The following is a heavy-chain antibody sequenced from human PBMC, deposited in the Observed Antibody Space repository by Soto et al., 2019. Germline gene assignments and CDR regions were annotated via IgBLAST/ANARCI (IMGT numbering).Heavy chain of an antibody. J-gene: IGHJ4*02. D-gene: IGHD2-21*01. Sequence: EVQLVESGGALVQPGGSLRLSCAGSGFSVGISYMTWVRQVPGKGLEWVSIMYSGGNTYYADSVKGRFTVSRDNSKNTVYLQMSNLRAEDTAVYYCAKRKYCASTTCFDYWGQGTLVTVSS. CDR3: AKRKYCASTTCFDY. CDR2: MYSGGNT. V-gene: IGHV3-66*01. CDR1: GFSVGISY.